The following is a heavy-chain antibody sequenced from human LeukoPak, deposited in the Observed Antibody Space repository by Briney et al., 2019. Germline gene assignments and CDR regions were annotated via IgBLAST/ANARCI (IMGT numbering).Heavy chain of an antibody. Sequence: SETLSLTCTVSGGSVSSGNYYWSWIRQPPGRGLEWIGYIYYSGSTNYNPSLKSRVTISVDTSKNQFPLKLSSVTAADTAVYYCARAPGAARLYYYYYMDVWGKGTTVTVSS. CDR1: GGSVSSGNYY. J-gene: IGHJ6*03. CDR3: ARAPGAARLYYYYYMDV. CDR2: IYYSGST. D-gene: IGHD6-6*01. V-gene: IGHV4-61*01.